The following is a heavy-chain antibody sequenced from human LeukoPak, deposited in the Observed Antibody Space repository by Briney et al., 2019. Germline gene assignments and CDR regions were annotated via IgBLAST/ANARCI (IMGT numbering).Heavy chain of an antibody. CDR3: ARDEGSSGSFDY. CDR2: IYYSGST. V-gene: IGHV4-39*07. Sequence: SETLSLTCTVSGGSISSSSYYWGWIRQPPGKGLEWIGSIYYSGSTYYNPSLKSRVTISVDTSKNQFSLKLSSVTAADTAVYYCARDEGSSGSFDYWGQGTLVTVSS. CDR1: GGSISSSSYY. D-gene: IGHD6-19*01. J-gene: IGHJ4*02.